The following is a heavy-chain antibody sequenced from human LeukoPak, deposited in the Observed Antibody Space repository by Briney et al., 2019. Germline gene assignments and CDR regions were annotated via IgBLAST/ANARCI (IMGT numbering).Heavy chain of an antibody. CDR2: ISGSGGST. Sequence: PGGSLRLSCAASGFTFSSYAMSWVRQAPGKGLEWVSAISGSGGSTYYADSVKGRFTISRDNSKNTLYLQMNSLRAEDTAVYYCAKDGTGYSIGWYDYWGQGTLVTVSS. V-gene: IGHV3-23*01. J-gene: IGHJ4*02. CDR1: GFTFSSYA. CDR3: AKDGTGYSIGWYDY. D-gene: IGHD6-19*01.